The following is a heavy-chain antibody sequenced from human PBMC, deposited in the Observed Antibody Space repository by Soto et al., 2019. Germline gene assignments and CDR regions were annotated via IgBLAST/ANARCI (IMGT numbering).Heavy chain of an antibody. V-gene: IGHV3-30*18. Sequence: QVQLVESGGGVVQPGRSLRLSCAASGFTFSSYGMHWVRQAPGKALEWVAVISYDGSNKYYADSVKGRFTISRDNSKNTLYLQMNSLRAEDTAVYYCAKDLRKAAAGTGFDYWGQGTLVTVSS. D-gene: IGHD6-13*01. CDR3: AKDLRKAAAGTGFDY. J-gene: IGHJ4*02. CDR2: ISYDGSNK. CDR1: GFTFSSYG.